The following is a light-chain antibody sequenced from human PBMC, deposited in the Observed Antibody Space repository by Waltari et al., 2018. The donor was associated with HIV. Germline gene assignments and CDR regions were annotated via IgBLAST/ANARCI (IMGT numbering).Light chain of an antibody. CDR2: DAV. CDR1: QDIGNY. V-gene: IGKV1-33*01. Sequence: DTQMTQFPSSLSASVGDRITITCQASQDIGNYLNWYQHKPGKAPKLLIYDAVNLEAGVPSRFRGSGSGTHFTFSISSLQPEDIATYYCQQYYDVVYTFAQGTKLDMK. J-gene: IGKJ2*01. CDR3: QQYYDVVYT.